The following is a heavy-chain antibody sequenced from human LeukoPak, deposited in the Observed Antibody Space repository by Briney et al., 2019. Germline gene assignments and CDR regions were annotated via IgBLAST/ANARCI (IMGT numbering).Heavy chain of an antibody. CDR3: ARDRQIAAAHD. CDR1: GFTFSIYW. J-gene: IGHJ4*02. CDR2: ISYDGTNE. V-gene: IGHV3-30-3*01. D-gene: IGHD6-13*01. Sequence: PGGSLRLSCAASGFTFSIYWMSWVRQAPGKGLEWVAVISYDGTNEYYAYSVKGRFTISRDNAKNSLYLQMNSLRAEDTAVYYCARDRQIAAAHDWGQGTLVTVSS.